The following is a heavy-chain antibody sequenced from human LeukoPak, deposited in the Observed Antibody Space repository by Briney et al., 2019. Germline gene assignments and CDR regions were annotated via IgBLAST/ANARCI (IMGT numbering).Heavy chain of an antibody. CDR1: GYTFTSYG. D-gene: IGHD6-13*01. CDR2: ISAYNGNT. V-gene: IGHV1-18*01. CDR3: ARDVAAAGTGRAFDI. Sequence: ASVKVSCEASGYTFTSYGISWVRQAPGQGLEWMGWISAYNGNTNYAQKLQGRVTMTTDTSTSTAYMELRSLRSDDTAVYYCARDVAAAGTGRAFDIWGQGTMVTVSS. J-gene: IGHJ3*02.